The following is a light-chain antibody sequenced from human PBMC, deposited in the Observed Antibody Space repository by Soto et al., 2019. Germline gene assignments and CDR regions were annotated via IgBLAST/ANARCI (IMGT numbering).Light chain of an antibody. V-gene: IGKV3-11*01. Sequence: EIVLTQSPATLSLSPGERATLSCRASQRVRSFLAWYQQKPGQAPRLLIYDASNRATGVPGRFSGSGSGTDFTLTLSSLEPEDFAVYYCQQRSSWPPALSFGGGTKVDIK. CDR1: QRVRSF. J-gene: IGKJ4*01. CDR2: DAS. CDR3: QQRSSWPPALS.